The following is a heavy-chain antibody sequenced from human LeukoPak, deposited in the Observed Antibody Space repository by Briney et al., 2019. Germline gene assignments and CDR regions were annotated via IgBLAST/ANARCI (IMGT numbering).Heavy chain of an antibody. J-gene: IGHJ4*02. CDR3: ARRPGEYGGNDFDY. Sequence: SETLSLTCTVSGGSINSRSDYWGWIRQPPGKGLEWIGSIYYSGSTHYNPSLKSRVTMSIDTSKNQLSLKLSSVTAADTAVYYCARRPGEYGGNDFDYWGQGTLVTVSS. V-gene: IGHV4-39*01. D-gene: IGHD4/OR15-4a*01. CDR2: IYYSGST. CDR1: GGSINSRSDY.